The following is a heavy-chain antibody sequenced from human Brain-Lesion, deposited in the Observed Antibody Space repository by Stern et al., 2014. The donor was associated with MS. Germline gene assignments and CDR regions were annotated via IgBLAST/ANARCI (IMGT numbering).Heavy chain of an antibody. V-gene: IGHV4-61*02. J-gene: IGHJ6*02. CDR2: IFNSGRT. Sequence: QVQLQESGPGLVKPSQTLSLSCTVSGGSISSGGYYWSWIRQPAGKGLEWIGRIFNSGRTRYNPSLKRRVTISIDTSKNQFSLRLNSMTAADTAVYYCARGRVVPGFQYYATDVWGQGTTVIVSS. CDR3: ARGRVVPGFQYYATDV. CDR1: GGSISSGGYY. D-gene: IGHD2-2*01.